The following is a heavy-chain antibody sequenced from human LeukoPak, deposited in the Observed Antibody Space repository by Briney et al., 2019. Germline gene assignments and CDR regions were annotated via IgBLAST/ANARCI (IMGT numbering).Heavy chain of an antibody. CDR2: INPNSGGT. J-gene: IGHJ4*02. CDR3: ARERGITHPAY. V-gene: IGHV1-2*06. Sequence: ASVKVSRKASGYTFTSYGIIWVRQAPGQGLEGMGRINPNSGGTNYAQKFQGRVTMTRDTSISTAYMELRRLRSDDTAVYYCARERGITHPAYWGQGTLVTVSS. CDR1: GYTFTSYG.